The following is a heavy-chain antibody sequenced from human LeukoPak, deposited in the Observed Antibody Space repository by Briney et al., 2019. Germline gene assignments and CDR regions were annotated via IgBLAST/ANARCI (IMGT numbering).Heavy chain of an antibody. CDR2: ISSSGSAT. Sequence: PGGSLRPSCAASGFTFSSYEMKWVRQAPGEGLEWVSYISSSGSATSYADSVKGRFTISRDNAKNSLYLQKNSLRAEDTAVYYCASGRYYYDSSGYYAAYFDYWGQGTLVTVSS. CDR3: ASGRYYYDSSGYYAAYFDY. V-gene: IGHV3-48*03. CDR1: GFTFSSYE. D-gene: IGHD3-22*01. J-gene: IGHJ4*02.